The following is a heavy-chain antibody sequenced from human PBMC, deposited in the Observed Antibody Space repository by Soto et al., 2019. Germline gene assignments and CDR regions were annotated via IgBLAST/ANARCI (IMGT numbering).Heavy chain of an antibody. J-gene: IGHJ3*02. Sequence: QVQLVESGGGVVQPGRSLRLSCAASGFTFSSYGMHWVRQAPGKGLEWVAVISYDGSNKYYADSVKGRFTISRDNSKNTLYLQMNSLRAEDTAVYYCAKVDGSDAFDIWGQGTMVTVSS. CDR3: AKVDGSDAFDI. CDR1: GFTFSSYG. D-gene: IGHD2-15*01. V-gene: IGHV3-30*18. CDR2: ISYDGSNK.